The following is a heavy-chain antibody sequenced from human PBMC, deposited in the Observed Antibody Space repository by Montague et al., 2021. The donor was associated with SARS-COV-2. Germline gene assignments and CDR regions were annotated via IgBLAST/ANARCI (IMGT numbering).Heavy chain of an antibody. CDR2: IYYSGST. CDR3: ASQTLGITIFGVVNGRWFDP. V-gene: IGHV4-39*01. Sequence: SETLSLTCTVSGGSISSSSYYWGWIRQPPGKGLEWIGSIYYSGSTYYNPSLKSRVTISVDTSEDQFSLKLSSVTAADTAVYYCASQTLGITIFGVVNGRWFDPWGQGTLVTVSS. J-gene: IGHJ5*02. CDR1: GGSISSSSYY. D-gene: IGHD3-3*01.